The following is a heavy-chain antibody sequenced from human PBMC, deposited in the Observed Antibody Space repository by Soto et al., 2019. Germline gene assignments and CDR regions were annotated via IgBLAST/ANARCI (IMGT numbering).Heavy chain of an antibody. V-gene: IGHV4-39*01. CDR2: IYYSGST. J-gene: IGHJ4*02. CDR3: ARLSVLLWFGELYHLDY. D-gene: IGHD3-10*01. CDR1: GGSISSSSYY. Sequence: PSETLSLTCTVSGGSISSSSYYWGWIRQPPGKGLEWIGSIYYSGSTYYNPSLKSRVTISVDTSKNQFSLKLSSVTAADTAVYYCARLSVLLWFGELYHLDYWGQGTLVTVSS.